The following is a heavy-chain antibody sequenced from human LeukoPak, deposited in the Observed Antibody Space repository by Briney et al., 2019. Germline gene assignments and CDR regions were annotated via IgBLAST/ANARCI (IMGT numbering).Heavy chain of an antibody. Sequence: GGSLRLSCAASGFAVSYNYMSWVRQAPGKGLEWVSVIYSGGRTYYADSVKGRFTISRDISENTLNLQMNSLRAEYTAVYYCARVGDGPFDMWGQGTMVIVSS. CDR2: IYSGGRT. CDR1: GFAVSYNY. J-gene: IGHJ3*02. CDR3: ARVGDGPFDM. V-gene: IGHV3-53*01. D-gene: IGHD3-16*01.